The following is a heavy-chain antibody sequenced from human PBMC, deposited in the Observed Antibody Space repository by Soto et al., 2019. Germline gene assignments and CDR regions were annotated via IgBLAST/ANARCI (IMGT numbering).Heavy chain of an antibody. V-gene: IGHV1-69*13. CDR1: GGTFSSYA. Sequence: SVKVSCKASGGTFSSYAISWVRQAPGQGLEWMGGIIPIFGTANYAQKFQGRVTITADESTSTAYMELSSLRSEDTAVYYCADTAMVPPTGYYYGMDVWGQGTTVTVSS. J-gene: IGHJ6*02. CDR2: IIPIFGTA. D-gene: IGHD5-18*01. CDR3: ADTAMVPPTGYYYGMDV.